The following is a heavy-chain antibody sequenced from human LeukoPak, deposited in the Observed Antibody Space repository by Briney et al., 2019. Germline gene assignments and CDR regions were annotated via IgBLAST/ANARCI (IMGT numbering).Heavy chain of an antibody. Sequence: SETLSLTCTVSGGSISSGGYYWSWIRQHPGKGLEWIGYIYYSGSTNYNPSLKSRVTISVDTSKNQFSLKRSSVTAADTAVYYCAKDLYSGSPPAAFDIWGQGTMVTGSS. J-gene: IGHJ3*02. CDR1: GGSISSGGYY. D-gene: IGHD1-26*01. CDR3: AKDLYSGSPPAAFDI. CDR2: IYYSGST. V-gene: IGHV4-61*08.